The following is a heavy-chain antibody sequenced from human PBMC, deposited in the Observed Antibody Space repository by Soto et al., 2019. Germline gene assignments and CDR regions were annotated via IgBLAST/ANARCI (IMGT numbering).Heavy chain of an antibody. Sequence: SWETLSLTCTVSGGSISSDYWRWVRQPPRPGLERIGYIYYSGSTNYNPSLKSRVTISVDTSKNQFSLKLSSVTAADTAVYYCARYGSGSYYGYYYGMDVWGQGTTVTVSS. CDR1: GGSISSDY. V-gene: IGHV4-59*01. J-gene: IGHJ6*02. CDR2: IYYSGST. CDR3: ARYGSGSYYGYYYGMDV. D-gene: IGHD3-10*01.